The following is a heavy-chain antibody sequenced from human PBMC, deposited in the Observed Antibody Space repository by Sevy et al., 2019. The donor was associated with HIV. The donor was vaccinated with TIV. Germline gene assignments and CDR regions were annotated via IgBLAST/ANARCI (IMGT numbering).Heavy chain of an antibody. CDR1: GYTFTGYY. Sequence: ASVKVSCKASGYTFTGYYMHWVRQAPGQGLEWMGWINPNSGGTNYAQKFQGRVTMTRDTSISTAYMEVGRLGSDDTAVYYCAGERVYCSGGSCKPGGWFDPWGQGTLVTVSS. V-gene: IGHV1-2*02. CDR2: INPNSGGT. J-gene: IGHJ5*02. CDR3: AGERVYCSGGSCKPGGWFDP. D-gene: IGHD2-15*01.